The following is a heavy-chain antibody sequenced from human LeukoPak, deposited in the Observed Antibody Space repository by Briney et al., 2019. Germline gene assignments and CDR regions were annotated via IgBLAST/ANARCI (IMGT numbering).Heavy chain of an antibody. V-gene: IGHV1-24*01. CDR1: GYTLTELS. CDR2: FDPEVGET. D-gene: IGHD6-19*01. Sequence: ASVKISCKVSGYTLTELSMQWVRQAPGKGLEWMGGFDPEVGETIYAQKFQGRVTMTEDTSTDTAYMELSSLRSEDTAVYYCATEYSSGWYGGFDCWGQGTLVTVSS. CDR3: ATEYSSGWYGGFDC. J-gene: IGHJ4*02.